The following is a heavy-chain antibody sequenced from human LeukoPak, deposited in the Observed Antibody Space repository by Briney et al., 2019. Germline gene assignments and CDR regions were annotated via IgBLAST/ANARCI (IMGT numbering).Heavy chain of an antibody. D-gene: IGHD5-18*01. Sequence: GGSLRLSCAASGFTVSQYWMSWVRQAPGKGLEWVANIKPDGSEKHYVDSVKGRFSISRDNTKNSLFLQISSLRGEDSAVYYCARDSYGYGDFDYWGQGTLVTVSS. CDR2: IKPDGSEK. CDR1: GFTVSQYW. CDR3: ARDSYGYGDFDY. J-gene: IGHJ4*02. V-gene: IGHV3-7*01.